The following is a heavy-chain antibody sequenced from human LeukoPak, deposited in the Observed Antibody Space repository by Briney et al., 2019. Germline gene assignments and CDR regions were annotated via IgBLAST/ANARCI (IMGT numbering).Heavy chain of an antibody. CDR1: GFTFSSYG. CDR3: AKDPGYQVVYCFDY. D-gene: IGHD2-2*01. J-gene: IGHJ4*02. CDR2: IWYDGSNK. V-gene: IGHV3-33*03. Sequence: PGGSLRLSCAASGFTFSSYGMHWVRQAPGKGLEWVAVIWYDGSNKYYADSVKGRFTISRDNSKNTLYLQMNSLRVEDTAVYYCAKDPGYQVVYCFDYWGQGTLVTDSS.